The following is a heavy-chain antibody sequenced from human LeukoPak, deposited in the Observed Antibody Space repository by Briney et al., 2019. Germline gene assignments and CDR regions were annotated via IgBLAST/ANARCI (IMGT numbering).Heavy chain of an antibody. D-gene: IGHD6-13*01. V-gene: IGHV1-18*01. Sequence: ASVKVSCKASGYTFTSYGISWVRQAPGQGLEWMGWISAYNGNTNYAQKLQGRVTMTTDTSTSTAYMELRSLRSDDTAVYYCARVLVFGYSSRGGFLDPWGQGTLVTVSS. CDR3: ARVLVFGYSSRGGFLDP. CDR1: GYTFTSYG. J-gene: IGHJ5*02. CDR2: ISAYNGNT.